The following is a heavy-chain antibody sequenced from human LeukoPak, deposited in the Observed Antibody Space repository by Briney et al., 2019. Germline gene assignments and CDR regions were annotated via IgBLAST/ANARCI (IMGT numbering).Heavy chain of an antibody. CDR2: ISNSDGNT. CDR1: GFTFSSYA. D-gene: IGHD3-22*01. Sequence: HAGGSLRLSCAASGFTFSSYAMSWVRQAPGKGLEWVSTISNSDGNTYYADSVKGRFTISRDNSKNTPYLQMNSLRAEDTAVYYCAKKGGLGGSGYSDYWGQGTLVTVSS. V-gene: IGHV3-23*01. CDR3: AKKGGLGGSGYSDY. J-gene: IGHJ4*02.